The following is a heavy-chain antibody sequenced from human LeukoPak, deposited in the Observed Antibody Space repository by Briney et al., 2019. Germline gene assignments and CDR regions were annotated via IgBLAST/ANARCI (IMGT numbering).Heavy chain of an antibody. J-gene: IGHJ4*02. CDR2: IYPGDSDT. Sequence: GGSLRLSCAASGFTVSSNYMSWVRQMPGKGLEWMGIIYPGDSDTRYSPSFQGQVTISADKSISTAYLQWSSLKASDTAMYYCAIQDRYYDFWSGYYIDWGQGTLVTVSS. CDR3: AIQDRYYDFWSGYYID. CDR1: GFTVSSNY. D-gene: IGHD3-3*01. V-gene: IGHV5-51*01.